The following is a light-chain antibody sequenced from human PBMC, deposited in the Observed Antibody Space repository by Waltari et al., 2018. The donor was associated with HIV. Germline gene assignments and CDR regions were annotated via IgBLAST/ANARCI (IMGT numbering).Light chain of an antibody. Sequence: QSALTQPASVSGSPGQSITISCTGTSSDVSAYNSVAWYQQHPGKAPRLILYVVSNRPSDVSNRFSGSKSGNTASLTISGLQAEDEADYYCCSYAGSYTWVFGGGTKLTVL. J-gene: IGLJ3*02. V-gene: IGLV2-14*03. CDR3: CSYAGSYTWV. CDR1: SSDVSAYNS. CDR2: VVS.